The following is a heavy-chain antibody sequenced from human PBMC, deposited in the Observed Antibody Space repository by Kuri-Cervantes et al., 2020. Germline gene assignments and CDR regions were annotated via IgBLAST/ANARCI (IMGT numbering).Heavy chain of an antibody. V-gene: IGHV3-11*01. CDR1: GFTFSDYY. CDR3: AKGARRGYDYYPPLL. J-gene: IGHJ4*02. Sequence: GGSLRLSCAASGFTFSDYYMSWIRQAPGKGLEWVSYISSSSGSTKYYADSVKGRFTISRDNAKNSLYLQMNSLRAEDTALYYCAKGARRGYDYYPPLLWGQGTLVTVSS. D-gene: IGHD5-12*01. CDR2: ISSSSGSTK.